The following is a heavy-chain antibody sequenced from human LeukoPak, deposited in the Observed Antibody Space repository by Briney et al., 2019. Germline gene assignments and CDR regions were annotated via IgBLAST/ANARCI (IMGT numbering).Heavy chain of an antibody. Sequence: GGSLRLSCAASGFTFSSYWMSWVRQAPGKGLEWVANIHPHGGEKYYVDSMKGRITISRDNAKNSLYLQMSSLRAEDTAVYYCSRDHAAVPGGGYWGQGTLVTVSS. CDR1: GFTFSSYW. CDR2: IHPHGGEK. J-gene: IGHJ4*02. CDR3: SRDHAAVPGGGY. D-gene: IGHD6-25*01. V-gene: IGHV3-7*04.